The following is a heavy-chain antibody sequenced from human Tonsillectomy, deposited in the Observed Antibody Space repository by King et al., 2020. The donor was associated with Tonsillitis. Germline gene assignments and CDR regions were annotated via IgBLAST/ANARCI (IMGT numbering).Heavy chain of an antibody. Sequence: VQLVESGGGLVQPGGSLRLSCAASGFTFSTYAMSWVRQAPGKGLEWVSVIYSGGSSTYYADSVKGRFTISRDNSKNTLYLQMNTLRAEGTAVYYCATWGYCSGGSCPPYYFDYWGQGTLVTVSS. D-gene: IGHD2-15*01. CDR1: GFTFSTYA. CDR3: ATWGYCSGGSCPPYYFDY. J-gene: IGHJ4*02. CDR2: IYSGGSST. V-gene: IGHV3-23*03.